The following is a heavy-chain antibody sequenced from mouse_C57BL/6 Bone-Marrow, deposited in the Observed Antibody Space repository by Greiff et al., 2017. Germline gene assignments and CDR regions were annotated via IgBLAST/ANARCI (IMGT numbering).Heavy chain of an antibody. Sequence: QVQLQQPGADLVKPGASVKMSCKASGYTFTSYWITWVKQRPGQGLEWIGNINPTSGRTNYNEKFKSKAILAVDTSTNTAYMQLSSLTSEDSAVFYCARSGPLERSFDYWGQGTTLTVSS. J-gene: IGHJ2*01. CDR3: ARSGPLERSFDY. D-gene: IGHD3-1*01. CDR2: INPTSGRT. CDR1: GYTFTSYW. V-gene: IGHV1-55*01.